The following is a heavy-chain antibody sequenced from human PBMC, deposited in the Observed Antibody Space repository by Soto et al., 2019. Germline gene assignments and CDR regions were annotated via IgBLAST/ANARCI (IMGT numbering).Heavy chain of an antibody. D-gene: IGHD3-22*01. CDR2: IYSGGST. J-gene: IGHJ3*02. Sequence: GGSLRLSCAASGFTVSSNYMSWVRQAPGKGLEWVSVIYSGGSTYYADSVKGRFTISRDNSKNTLYLQMNSLSAEDTAVYYCAGQIGGDSSGYYAFDIWGQGTMVTVSS. CDR3: AGQIGGDSSGYYAFDI. CDR1: GFTVSSNY. V-gene: IGHV3-66*04.